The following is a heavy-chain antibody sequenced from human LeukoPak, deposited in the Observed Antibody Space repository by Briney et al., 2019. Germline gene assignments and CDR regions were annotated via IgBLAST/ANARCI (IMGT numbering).Heavy chain of an antibody. CDR1: GGSISSGGYY. V-gene: IGHV4-31*03. CDR3: AIFTPRFCSSITCHHNWFDP. Sequence: SETLSLTCTVSGGSISSGGYYWSWIRQHPGKGLEWIGYIYHSGSTFYNPSLKSRGTISIDTSKNQFSLKLSSVTAADTAVYYCAIFTPRFCSSITCHHNWFDPWGQGTLVTVSS. D-gene: IGHD2-2*01. CDR2: IYHSGST. J-gene: IGHJ5*02.